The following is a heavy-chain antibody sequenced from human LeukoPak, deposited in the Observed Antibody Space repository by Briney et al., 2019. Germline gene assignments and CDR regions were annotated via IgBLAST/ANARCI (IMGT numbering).Heavy chain of an antibody. CDR1: GGSFSGYY. CDR2: ISHSGST. D-gene: IGHD3-3*01. CDR3: ARQGPVLSSPIYYYYYMDV. Sequence: SETLSLTCAVYGGSFSGYYWSWIRQPPGKGLEWIGEISHSGSTNYNPSLKSRVTISVDTSKNQFSLKLSSVTAADTAVYYCARQGPVLSSPIYYYYYMDVWGKGTTVTVSS. V-gene: IGHV4-34*01. J-gene: IGHJ6*03.